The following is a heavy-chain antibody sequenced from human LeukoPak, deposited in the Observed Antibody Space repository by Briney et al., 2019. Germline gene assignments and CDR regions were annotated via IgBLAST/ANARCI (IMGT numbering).Heavy chain of an antibody. D-gene: IGHD5-24*01. CDR3: AKEGRWDPPDY. Sequence: GGSLRLSCAASGFTVSSDYMSWVRQAPGKGLEWVSVIYSGSSTYYADSVKGRFTISRDNSKNTLYLQMNSLRAEDTAVYYCAKEGRWDPPDYWGQGTLVTVSS. CDR2: IYSGSST. CDR1: GFTVSSDY. V-gene: IGHV3-53*05. J-gene: IGHJ4*02.